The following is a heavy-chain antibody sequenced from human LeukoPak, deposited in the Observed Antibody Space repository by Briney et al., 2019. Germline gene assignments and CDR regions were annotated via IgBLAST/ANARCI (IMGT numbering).Heavy chain of an antibody. CDR3: ARQYCSSTSCYHEGWFDP. D-gene: IGHD2-2*01. Sequence: GASVKVSCKASGGTFSSYAISWVRQAPGQGLEWMGGITPIFGTTNYAQEFQGRVTITADKSTNTAYMELSSLRSDDTAVYYCARQYCSSTSCYHEGWFDPWGQGTLVTVSS. CDR2: ITPIFGTT. CDR1: GGTFSSYA. V-gene: IGHV1-69*06. J-gene: IGHJ5*02.